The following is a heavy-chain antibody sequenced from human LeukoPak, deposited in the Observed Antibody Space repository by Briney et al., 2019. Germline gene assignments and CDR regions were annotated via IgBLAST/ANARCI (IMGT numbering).Heavy chain of an antibody. CDR2: IYTSGST. Sequence: SETLSLTCTVSGGSISSYYWSWIRQPAGKGLEWIGRIYTSGSTNYNPSLKSRVTMSVDTSKNQFSLKLSSVTAADTAVYYCARGSITMVRGVITYYYYYMDVWGKGTTVTISS. CDR1: GGSISSYY. CDR3: ARGSITMVRGVITYYYYYMDV. D-gene: IGHD3-10*01. V-gene: IGHV4-4*07. J-gene: IGHJ6*03.